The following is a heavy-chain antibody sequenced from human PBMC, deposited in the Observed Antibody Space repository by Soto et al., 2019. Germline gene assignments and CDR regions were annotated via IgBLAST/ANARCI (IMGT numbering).Heavy chain of an antibody. V-gene: IGHV1-18*01. CDR3: ASGWFGEFVNQLDY. Sequence: ASVKVSCKPSGYTFTSYGITWVRQAPGQGLEWMGWISAYNGNTNYAQKFQGRVTMTTDTSTSTAYMELRSLGSDDTAVYYCASGWFGEFVNQLDYWGQGTLVTVSS. CDR2: ISAYNGNT. J-gene: IGHJ4*02. D-gene: IGHD3-10*01. CDR1: GYTFTSYG.